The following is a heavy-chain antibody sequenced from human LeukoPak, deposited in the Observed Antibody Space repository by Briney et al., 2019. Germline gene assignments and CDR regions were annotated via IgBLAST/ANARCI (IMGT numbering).Heavy chain of an antibody. CDR2: ISSTSTT. Sequence: GGALRLSFQVSGFTFGSYTMNWVGQPPGKGLEWVSHISSTSTTYYADSVKGRFTTSRDNAKNLLYLQMNSLRDEDTAVYYCAAAGDYWGQGTLVTVSS. CDR3: AAAGDY. V-gene: IGHV3-48*02. CDR1: GFTFGSYT. J-gene: IGHJ4*02. D-gene: IGHD3-10*01.